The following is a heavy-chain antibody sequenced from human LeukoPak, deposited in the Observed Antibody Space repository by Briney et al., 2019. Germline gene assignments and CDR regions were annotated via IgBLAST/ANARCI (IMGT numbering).Heavy chain of an antibody. CDR1: GGSISTYY. V-gene: IGHV4-59*01. J-gene: IGHJ4*02. CDR2: IYYSGSN. D-gene: IGHD1-26*01. Sequence: SETLSLTCTVSGGSISTYYWSWIRQSPGKGLEWIGYIYYSGSNSYNPSLKSRVTISIDPSKTQFSLKLSSVTAADTAVYYCAWAPAAGTYYYFDYWGQGTLVTVSS. CDR3: AWAPAAGTYYYFDY.